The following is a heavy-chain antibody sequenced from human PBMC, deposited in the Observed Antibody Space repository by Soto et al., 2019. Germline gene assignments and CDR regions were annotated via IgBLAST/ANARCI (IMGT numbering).Heavy chain of an antibody. J-gene: IGHJ4*02. CDR1: GGSISSYF. Sequence: QVQLQETGPGLVKPSETLSLTCTVSGGSISSYFWSWIRQPPGKGLEWFGYIYYSGRTNYNPFLRPRVRISVASFKIRWALKLSSVADADTDLYYCAREGYHGSGSYGGPLLIDYSGQGTLVTVST. D-gene: IGHD3-10*01. CDR3: AREGYHGSGSYGGPLLIDY. CDR2: IYYSGRT. V-gene: IGHV4-59*01.